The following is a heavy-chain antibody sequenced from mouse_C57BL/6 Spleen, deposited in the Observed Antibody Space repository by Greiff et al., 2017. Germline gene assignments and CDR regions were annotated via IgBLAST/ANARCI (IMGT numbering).Heavy chain of an antibody. CDR3: AWPFYYGYDGGFAY. V-gene: IGHV5-17*01. CDR2: ISSGSSTI. Sequence: EVQLQESGGGLVKPGGSLKLSCAASGFTFSDYGMHWVRQAPEKGLEWVAYISSGSSTIYYADTVKGRFTISRDNAKNTLFLQMTSLLSEDTAMYYCAWPFYYGYDGGFAYWGQGTLVTVSA. CDR1: GFTFSDYG. D-gene: IGHD2-2*01. J-gene: IGHJ3*01.